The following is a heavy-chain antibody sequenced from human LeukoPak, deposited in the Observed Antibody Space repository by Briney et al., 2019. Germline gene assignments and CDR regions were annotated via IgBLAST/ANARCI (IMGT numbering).Heavy chain of an antibody. Sequence: PSETLSLTCSVSGGSISSHYWNWIRQPPGKGLEWIGYIYSSGNTYYHPSLKSRVTISIDTSKNQFSLKLSSVTAADTAVYYCALRSDPFDYWGQGTLVTVSS. V-gene: IGHV4-59*11. CDR1: GGSISSHY. CDR3: ALRSDPFDY. CDR2: IYSSGNT. J-gene: IGHJ4*02.